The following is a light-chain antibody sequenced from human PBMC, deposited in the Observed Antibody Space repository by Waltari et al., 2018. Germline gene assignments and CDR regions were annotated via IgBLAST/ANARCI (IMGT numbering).Light chain of an antibody. J-gene: IGKJ1*01. CDR3: QQYNNWPSWT. V-gene: IGKV3-15*01. Sequence: EIVMTQSPATLSVSPGERATLSCRASQSISSNLGWYQQKPGQAPRLLIYGAYTRATGIPARFSGSGSGTEFTLTISSLQSEDFAVYYCQQYNNWPSWTFGQGTKVEIK. CDR1: QSISSN. CDR2: GAY.